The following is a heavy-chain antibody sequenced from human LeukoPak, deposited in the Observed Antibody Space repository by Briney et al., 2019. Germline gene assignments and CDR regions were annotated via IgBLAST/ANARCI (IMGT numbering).Heavy chain of an antibody. Sequence: GGSLRLSCAASGFTLSDHYMDWVRQAPGKGLEWIARSRNKANRYMTEYAASVTGRFTISRPDSENSLYLQMNSLKTEDTAVYYCARTGPYNPLDYWGQGTLVTVSS. CDR3: ARTGPYNPLDY. J-gene: IGHJ4*02. CDR1: GFTLSDHY. V-gene: IGHV3-72*01. D-gene: IGHD5-24*01. CDR2: SRNKANRYMT.